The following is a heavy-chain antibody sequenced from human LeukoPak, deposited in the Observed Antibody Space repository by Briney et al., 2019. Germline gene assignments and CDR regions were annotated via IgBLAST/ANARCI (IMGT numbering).Heavy chain of an antibody. CDR3: ARDPRGNSYGYNFDY. D-gene: IGHD5-18*01. Sequence: ASVKVSCKASGYTFTSFHMHWVRQAPGQGLEWMGLINPSGGSTSYAQKFQGRVFMTRDTSTSTVYMELSSLRSEDTAVYYCARDPRGNSYGYNFDYWGQGTLVTVSS. CDR1: GYTFTSFH. J-gene: IGHJ4*02. CDR2: INPSGGST. V-gene: IGHV1-46*01.